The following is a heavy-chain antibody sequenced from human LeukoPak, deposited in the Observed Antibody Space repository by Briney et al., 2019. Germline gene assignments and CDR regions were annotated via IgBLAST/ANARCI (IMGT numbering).Heavy chain of an antibody. D-gene: IGHD2-2*01. V-gene: IGHV1-2*04. Sequence: ASVKVSCKASGYTFTGYYMHWVRQAPGQGLEWMGWINPNSGGTNYAQKFQGWVTMTRDTSISTAYMELSRLRSDDTAVCYCARQGCSSTSCYFFDYWGQGTLVTVSS. CDR3: ARQGCSSTSCYFFDY. J-gene: IGHJ4*02. CDR2: INPNSGGT. CDR1: GYTFTGYY.